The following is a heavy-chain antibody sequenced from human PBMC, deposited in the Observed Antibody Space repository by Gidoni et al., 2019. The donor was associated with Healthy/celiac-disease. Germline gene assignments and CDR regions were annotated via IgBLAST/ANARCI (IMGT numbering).Heavy chain of an antibody. CDR2: ISSSSSYI. CDR3: ARVEYSSSPGG. CDR1: GFTFSSYS. D-gene: IGHD6-6*01. V-gene: IGHV3-21*01. J-gene: IGHJ4*02. Sequence: EVQLVESGGGLVKPGGSLRLSCAASGFTFSSYSMNWVRQAPGKGLEWVSSISSSSSYIYYADSVKGRFTISRDNAKNSLYLQMNGLRAEDTAVYYCARVEYSSSPGGWGQGTLVTVSS.